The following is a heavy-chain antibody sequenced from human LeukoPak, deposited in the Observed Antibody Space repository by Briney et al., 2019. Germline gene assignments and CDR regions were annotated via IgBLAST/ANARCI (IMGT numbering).Heavy chain of an antibody. CDR2: INSDGSSA. CDR3: ARDPSGDYSDYFDH. V-gene: IGHV3-74*01. J-gene: IGHJ4*02. CDR1: GFTFSSYW. D-gene: IGHD4-11*01. Sequence: GGSLRLSCAASGFTFSSYWMHWVRQGPGKGLVWVSRINSDGSSATYADSVKGRFTISRDNAKNTLYLQMNSLRAEDTAVYYCARDPSGDYSDYFDHWGQGTLVTVSS.